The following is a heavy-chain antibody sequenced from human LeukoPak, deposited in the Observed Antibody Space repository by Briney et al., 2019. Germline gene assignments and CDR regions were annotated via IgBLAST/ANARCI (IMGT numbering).Heavy chain of an antibody. CDR3: ANGLRSSSNSGWIGY. CDR2: ISGSGGST. CDR1: GFTFSSYA. Sequence: GGSLRLSCAASGFTFSSYAMSWVRQAPGKGLEWVSAISGSGGSTYYADSVKGRFTISRDNSKNTLYLQMNSLRAEDTAVYYCANGLRSSSNSGWIGYWGQGTLVTVSS. V-gene: IGHV3-23*01. J-gene: IGHJ4*02. D-gene: IGHD6-6*01.